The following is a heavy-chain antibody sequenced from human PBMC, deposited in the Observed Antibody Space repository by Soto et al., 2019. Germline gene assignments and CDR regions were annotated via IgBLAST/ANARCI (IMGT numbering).Heavy chain of an antibody. CDR2: ISAYNGNT. CDR3: ARGWSRYFYYYGMDV. J-gene: IGHJ6*02. Sequence: ASVKVSCKASGYTFTSYGISWVRQAPGQGLEWMGWISAYNGNTNYAQKLQGRVTMTTDTSTSTAYMELRSLRSDDTAVYYCARGWSRYFYYYGMDVCGQGTTVTVYS. V-gene: IGHV1-18*04. CDR1: GYTFTSYG. D-gene: IGHD3-3*01.